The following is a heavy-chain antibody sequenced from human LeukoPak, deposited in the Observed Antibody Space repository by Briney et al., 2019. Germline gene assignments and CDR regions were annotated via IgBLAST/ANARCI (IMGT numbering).Heavy chain of an antibody. CDR1: GFSFDDYA. Sequence: GGSLRLSCAASGFSFDDYAMHWIRQVPGKGLEWVSGITWNSGMMDYADSVEGRFSISRDNAKNSLYLQMNSLRPEDTALYYCARCTATGRALDFWGQGTLVTVSS. CDR2: ITWNSGMM. D-gene: IGHD6-13*01. CDR3: ARCTATGRALDF. J-gene: IGHJ4*02. V-gene: IGHV3-9*01.